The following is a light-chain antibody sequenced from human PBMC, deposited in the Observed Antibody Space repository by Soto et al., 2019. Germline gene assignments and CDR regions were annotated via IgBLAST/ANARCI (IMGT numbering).Light chain of an antibody. CDR2: DAS. Sequence: EIVMMHSRATLSVYPEERATLSCRASQSVSGHLAWYQQNPGQAPRLLIYDASTRATGIPARFSGSGSSTEFTLTISCLQSEDFATYFCQQYASFSITFCQGRRPEI. V-gene: IGKV3-15*01. CDR3: QQYASFSIT. CDR1: QSVSGH. J-gene: IGKJ5*01.